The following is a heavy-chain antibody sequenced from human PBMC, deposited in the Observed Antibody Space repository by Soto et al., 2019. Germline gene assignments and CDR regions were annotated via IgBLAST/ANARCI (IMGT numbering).Heavy chain of an antibody. V-gene: IGHV1-2*02. Sequence: SVKVSCKASGYTFTGYYMHWVREAPVQGLEWMGWINPNSGGTNYAQKFQGRVTMTRDTSISTAYMELSRLRSDDTAVCYCARAGVVVAATRIGWFDPWGQGTLVTVSS. CDR2: INPNSGGT. CDR1: GYTFTGYY. J-gene: IGHJ5*02. D-gene: IGHD2-15*01. CDR3: ARAGVVVAATRIGWFDP.